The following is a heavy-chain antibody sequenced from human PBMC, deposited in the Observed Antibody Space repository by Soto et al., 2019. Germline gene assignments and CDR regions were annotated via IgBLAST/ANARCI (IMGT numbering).Heavy chain of an antibody. Sequence: GESLKISSQGSGYTFSSNWINWVCQMPGKGLEWMGIIYPGDSDTRYSPSFQGQVTISADKSISTAYLQWSSLKASDTAMYYCAGLPRLYYMDVWGKGTTVTVSS. CDR2: IYPGDSDT. CDR1: GYTFSSNW. CDR3: AGLPRLYYMDV. J-gene: IGHJ6*03. V-gene: IGHV5-51*01.